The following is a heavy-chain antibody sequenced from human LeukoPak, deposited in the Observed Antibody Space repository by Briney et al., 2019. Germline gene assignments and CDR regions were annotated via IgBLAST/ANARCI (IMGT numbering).Heavy chain of an antibody. CDR1: GFTFSSYA. V-gene: IGHV3-23*01. D-gene: IGHD3-10*01. Sequence: GGSLRLSCAASGFTFSSYAMSWVRQAPGKGLEWVSAISGSGGSINYADSVKGRFTISRDNSKNTLYLQMNSLRAEDTAVYYCAKDSTGRPTGAFDIWGQGTMVTVSS. CDR2: ISGSGGSI. J-gene: IGHJ3*02. CDR3: AKDSTGRPTGAFDI.